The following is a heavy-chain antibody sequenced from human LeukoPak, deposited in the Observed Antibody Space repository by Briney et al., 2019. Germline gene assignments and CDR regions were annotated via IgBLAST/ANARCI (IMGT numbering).Heavy chain of an antibody. J-gene: IGHJ4*02. CDR3: ARRATSGLSSGTYYFDY. CDR2: IYTSGST. Sequence: SETLSLTCTVSGGSISSYYWSWIRQPAGKGLEWIGRIYTSGSTNYNPSLKSRVTMSVDTSKNQFSLKLSSVTAADTAVYYCARRATSGLSSGTYYFDYWGQGTLVTVSS. CDR1: GGSISSYY. D-gene: IGHD6-25*01. V-gene: IGHV4-4*07.